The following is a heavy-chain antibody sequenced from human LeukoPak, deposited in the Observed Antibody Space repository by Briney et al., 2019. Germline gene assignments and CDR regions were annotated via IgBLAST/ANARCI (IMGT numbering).Heavy chain of an antibody. CDR2: IYYSGST. CDR3: ARGATWIPLDY. CDR1: GGSISSYY. V-gene: IGHV4-59*01. J-gene: IGHJ4*02. D-gene: IGHD5-18*01. Sequence: SETLSLTCTVSGGSISSYYWSWIRQPPGKGLEWIGYIYYSGSTNYNPSLRSRVTISVDTSKNQFSLKLRSVTAADTAVYYCARGATWIPLDYRGQGTLVTVSS.